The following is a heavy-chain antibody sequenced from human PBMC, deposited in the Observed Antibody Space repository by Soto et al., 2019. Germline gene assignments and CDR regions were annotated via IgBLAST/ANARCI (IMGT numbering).Heavy chain of an antibody. CDR3: ARETSIAARPLFDY. Sequence: SVKVSCKASGGTFSSYAISWVRQAPGQGLEWMGGIIPIFGTANYAQKFQGRVTITADESTSTAYMELSSLRSEDTAVYYCARETSIAARPLFDYWGQGTLVTVS. CDR1: GGTFSSYA. V-gene: IGHV1-69*13. CDR2: IIPIFGTA. J-gene: IGHJ4*02. D-gene: IGHD6-6*01.